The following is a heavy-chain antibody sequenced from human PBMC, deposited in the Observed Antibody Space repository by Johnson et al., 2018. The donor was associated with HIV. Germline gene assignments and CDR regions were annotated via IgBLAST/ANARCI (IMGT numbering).Heavy chain of an antibody. CDR3: AKDLQDYYDSSGHDAFDI. J-gene: IGHJ3*02. Sequence: QVQLVESGGGVVQPGRSLRLSCAASGFTFSSYAMHWVRQGPGKGLEWISGINWNGGRTGYADSVKGRFTISRDNSKNTLYLQMNSLRAEDTAVYYCAKDLQDYYDSSGHDAFDIWGQGTMVTVSS. D-gene: IGHD3-22*01. CDR1: GFTFSSYA. CDR2: INWNGGRT. V-gene: IGHV3-NL1*01.